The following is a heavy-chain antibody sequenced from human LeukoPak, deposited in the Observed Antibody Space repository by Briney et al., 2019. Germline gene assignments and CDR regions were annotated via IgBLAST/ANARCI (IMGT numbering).Heavy chain of an antibody. Sequence: SETLSLTCAVSGYSISSGYYWGWIRQPPGKGLGWIGSIHHSGNTYYNASLKSRVTISVDTSKNQLSLKLSSVTAADTAVYYCARTVYMGGRGGFYFDHWGQGTLVTVSS. D-gene: IGHD3-16*01. J-gene: IGHJ4*02. V-gene: IGHV4-38-2*01. CDR2: IHHSGNT. CDR1: GYSISSGYY. CDR3: ARTVYMGGRGGFYFDH.